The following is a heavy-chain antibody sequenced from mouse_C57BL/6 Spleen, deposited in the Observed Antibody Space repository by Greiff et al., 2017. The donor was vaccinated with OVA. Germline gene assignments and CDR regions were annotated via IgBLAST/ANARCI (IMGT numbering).Heavy chain of an antibody. CDR2: ISDGGSYT. D-gene: IGHD3-2*02. CDR1: GFTFSSYA. J-gene: IGHJ4*01. V-gene: IGHV5-4*01. Sequence: EVKVVESGGGLVKPGGSLKLSCAASGFTFSSYAMSWVRQTPEKRLEWVATISDGGSYTYYPDNVKGRFTISRDNAKNNLYLQMSHLKSEDTAMYYCARDEEAFYAMDYWGQGTSVTVSS. CDR3: ARDEEAFYAMDY.